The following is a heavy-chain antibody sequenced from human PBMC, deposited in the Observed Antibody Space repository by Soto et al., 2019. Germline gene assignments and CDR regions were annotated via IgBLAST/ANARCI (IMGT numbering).Heavy chain of an antibody. CDR2: INPKSGGT. V-gene: IGHV1-2*02. CDR1: GYTFTGYY. CDR3: AKANSGDDDEFDY. D-gene: IGHD5-12*01. Sequence: ASVKVSCKASGYTFTGYYMHWVRQAPGQGLEWMGWINPKSGGTDYAQKFQGRVTMTRDTSSSSAYMELSSLRSDDTAVYYCAKANSGDDDEFDYWGQGTQGTAPQ. J-gene: IGHJ4*02.